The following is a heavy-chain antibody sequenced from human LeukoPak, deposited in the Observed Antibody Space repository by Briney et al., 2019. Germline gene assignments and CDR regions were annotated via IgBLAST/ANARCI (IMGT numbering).Heavy chain of an antibody. V-gene: IGHV3-23*01. CDR1: GFTFSSYA. Sequence: QAGGSLRLSCAASGFTFSSYAMSWARQAPGKGLEWVSAISGSGGSTYYADSVKGRFTISRDNSKNTLYLQMNSLRADDTAIYYCARDSLVDYIDFWGQGTLVTVSS. CDR3: ARDSLVDYIDF. CDR2: ISGSGGST. D-gene: IGHD2-15*01. J-gene: IGHJ4*02.